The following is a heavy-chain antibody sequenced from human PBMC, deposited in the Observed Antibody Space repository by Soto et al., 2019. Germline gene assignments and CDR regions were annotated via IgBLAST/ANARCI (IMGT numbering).Heavy chain of an antibody. D-gene: IGHD2-15*01. CDR2: MNPNSGNT. V-gene: IGHV1-8*01. Sequence: ASVKVSCKASGYTFTSYDINWVRQATGQGLEWMGWMNPNSGNTGYAQKFQGRVTMTRNTSISTAYMELSSLRSEDTAVYYCARGRIVVVVAAGRPNLFDPWGQGTLVTVSS. CDR1: GYTFTSYD. CDR3: ARGRIVVVVAAGRPNLFDP. J-gene: IGHJ5*02.